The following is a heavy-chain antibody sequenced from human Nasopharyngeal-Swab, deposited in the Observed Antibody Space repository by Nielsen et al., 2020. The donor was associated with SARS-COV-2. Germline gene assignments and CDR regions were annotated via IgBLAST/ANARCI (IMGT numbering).Heavy chain of an antibody. V-gene: IGHV1-8*01. CDR1: GYIFANYD. CDR3: ARGDSSSYYYYYHVDV. CDR2: MNPYSGNT. Sequence: SVKVSCKASGYIFANYDVNWVRQAPGQGLEWMGWMNPYSGNTGYAQKFQGRVTMTRDTSISTAYMELSSLGSEDTAVYYCARGDSSSYYYYYHVDVWGKGTTVTVSS. J-gene: IGHJ6*03. D-gene: IGHD6-6*01.